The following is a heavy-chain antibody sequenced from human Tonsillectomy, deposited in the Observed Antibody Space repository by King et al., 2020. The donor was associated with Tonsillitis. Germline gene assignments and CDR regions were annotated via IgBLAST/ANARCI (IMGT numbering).Heavy chain of an antibody. V-gene: IGHV3-23*04. Sequence: VQLVESGGGLVQPGGSLRLSCAVSGFTFRSYAMSWVCQAPGKGLEWVSGIRGSGSRTYYADSVKGRFSISRDNSRNTLYVEMNNLSAEDTAVYYCAKDLLQCSGGSCYNAFDMWGQGTMVTVSS. J-gene: IGHJ3*02. CDR1: GFTFRSYA. CDR2: IRGSGSRT. CDR3: AKDLLQCSGGSCYNAFDM. D-gene: IGHD2-15*01.